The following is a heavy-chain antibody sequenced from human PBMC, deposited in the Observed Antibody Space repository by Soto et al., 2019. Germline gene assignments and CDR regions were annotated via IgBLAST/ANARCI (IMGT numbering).Heavy chain of an antibody. CDR3: AKDLRQDGYID. V-gene: IGHV3-30*18. CDR2: ISYDGSNK. J-gene: IGHJ4*02. CDR1: GFTFSSYG. Sequence: GGSLRLSCAASGFTFSSYGMHWVRQAPGKGLEWVAVISYDGSNKYYADSVKGRFTISRDNSKNTLYLQMNSLRAEDTAVYYCAKDLRQDGYIDWGQGTLVTVSS. D-gene: IGHD5-12*01.